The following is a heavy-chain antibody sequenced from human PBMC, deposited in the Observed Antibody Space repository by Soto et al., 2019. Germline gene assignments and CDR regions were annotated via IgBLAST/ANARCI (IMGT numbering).Heavy chain of an antibody. D-gene: IGHD1-26*01. Sequence: SVKVSCKASGGTFSSYAISWVRQAPGQGLEWMGGIIPIFGTANYAQKFQGRVTMTEDTSTDTAYMELSSLRSEDTAVYYCATDRGVVGDGYNTQYFDYWGQGTLVTVSS. CDR2: IIPIFGTA. V-gene: IGHV1-69*06. CDR3: ATDRGVVGDGYNTQYFDY. CDR1: GGTFSSYA. J-gene: IGHJ4*02.